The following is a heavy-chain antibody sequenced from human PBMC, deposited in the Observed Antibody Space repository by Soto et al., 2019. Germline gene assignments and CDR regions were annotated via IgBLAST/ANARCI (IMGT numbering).Heavy chain of an antibody. CDR1: GFTFSSYW. V-gene: IGHV3-74*01. D-gene: IGHD3-9*01. Sequence: GGSLRLSCAASGFTFSSYWMHWVRQAPGKGLVWVSRMNSDGSSTSYADSVKGRFTISRDHAKNTRYLQMNRLRAEDTAVYYCARAVGFLTGYSHDAFDIWGQGTMVTVSS. CDR2: MNSDGSST. J-gene: IGHJ3*02. CDR3: ARAVGFLTGYSHDAFDI.